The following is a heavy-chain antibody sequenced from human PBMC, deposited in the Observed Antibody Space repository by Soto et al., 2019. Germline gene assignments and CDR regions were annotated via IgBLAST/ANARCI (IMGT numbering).Heavy chain of an antibody. CDR3: ARVPGGSGSYRPFDY. D-gene: IGHD3-10*01. CDR1: GYTFTGYY. J-gene: IGHJ4*02. CDR2: INPNSGGT. V-gene: IGHV1-2*04. Sequence: ASVKVSCKASGYTFTGYYMHWVRQAPGQGLEWMGWINPNSGGTNYAQKFQGWVTMTRDTSISTAYMELSRLRSDDTAVYYCARVPGGSGSYRPFDYWGQGTLVTVSS.